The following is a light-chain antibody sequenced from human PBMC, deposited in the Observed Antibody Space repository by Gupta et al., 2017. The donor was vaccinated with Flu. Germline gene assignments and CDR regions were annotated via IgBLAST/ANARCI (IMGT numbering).Light chain of an antibody. CDR2: LVS. V-gene: IGKV2-30*01. CDR3: MQGAHWPWA. CDR1: QSLVYSDGNTV. Sequence: ISCRSSQSLVYSDGNTVLHWFQQRPGQSPRHLIYLVSHRVSGVPDRFSGSGSGTDFTLKISRVEAEDVGVYFCMQGAHWPWAFGQGIKVEIK. J-gene: IGKJ1*01.